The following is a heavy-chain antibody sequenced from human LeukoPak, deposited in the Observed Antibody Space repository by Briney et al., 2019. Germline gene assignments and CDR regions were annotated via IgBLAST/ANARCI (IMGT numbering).Heavy chain of an antibody. CDR2: INPNSGGT. CDR3: ARVNSSGWYYFAY. Sequence: ASVKVSCKASGYTFTGYYIHWVRQAPGQGLEWMGWINPNSGGTNYAQKFQGRVTMTRDTSISTAYMELSRLRSDDTAVYYCARVNSSGWYYFAYWGQGTLVTVSS. CDR1: GYTFTGYY. J-gene: IGHJ4*02. D-gene: IGHD6-19*01. V-gene: IGHV1-2*02.